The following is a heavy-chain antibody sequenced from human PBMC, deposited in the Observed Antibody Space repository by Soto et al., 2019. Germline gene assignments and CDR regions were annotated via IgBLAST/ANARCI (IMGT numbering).Heavy chain of an antibody. D-gene: IGHD6-6*01. Sequence: QVQLVESGGGVVQPGRSLRLSCAASGFTFSSYGMHWVRQAPGKGLEWVAVISYDGSNKYYADSVKGRFTISRDNSKNTLYLQMNSLRAEDTAVYYCAKDRRGAARQLYYYYYYGMDVW. CDR1: GFTFSSYG. V-gene: IGHV3-30*18. CDR2: ISYDGSNK. J-gene: IGHJ6*01. CDR3: AKDRRGAARQLYYYYYYGMDV.